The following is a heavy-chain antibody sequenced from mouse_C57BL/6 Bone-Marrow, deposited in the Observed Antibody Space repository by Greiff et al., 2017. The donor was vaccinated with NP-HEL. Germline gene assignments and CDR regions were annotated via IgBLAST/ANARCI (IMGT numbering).Heavy chain of an antibody. CDR2: FYPGSGSI. J-gene: IGHJ3*01. Sequence: QVQLQQSGAELVKPGASVKLSCKASGYTFTEYTIHWVKQRSGQGLEWIGWFYPGSGSIKYNEKFKDKATLTVDKSSSTAYMQLSSLTSEDSAVYYCAREAQATWFAYWGQGTLVTVSA. V-gene: IGHV1-62-2*01. CDR3: AREAQATWFAY. D-gene: IGHD3-2*02. CDR1: GYTFTEYT.